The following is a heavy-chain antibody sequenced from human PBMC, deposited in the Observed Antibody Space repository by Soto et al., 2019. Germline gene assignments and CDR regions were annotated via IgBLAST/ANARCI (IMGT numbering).Heavy chain of an antibody. CDR2: ISGSGGSA. D-gene: IGHD4-17*01. CDR1: GFTFSTYA. CDR3: AKARFMTTMTTLPYYYCDH. Sequence: EVQLLESGGGLVQPGGSLRLSCAASGFTFSTYAMRWVRQAPGKGLDRVSEISGSGGSADYAASVKGRFTISRDNSKNTLFLQMNSMRAEDTAVYYCAKARFMTTMTTLPYYYCDHWCQGSMVTVSS. J-gene: IGHJ4*02. V-gene: IGHV3-23*01.